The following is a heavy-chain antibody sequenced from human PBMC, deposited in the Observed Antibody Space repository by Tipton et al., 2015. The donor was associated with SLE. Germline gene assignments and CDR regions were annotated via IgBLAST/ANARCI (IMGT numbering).Heavy chain of an antibody. V-gene: IGHV4-61*09. CDR3: ARGGMY. CDR1: GGSISSGNYS. D-gene: IGHD6-13*01. J-gene: IGHJ4*02. CDR2: IYTSGNT. Sequence: TLSLTCTVSGGSISSGNYSWIWIRLPAGKALEWLGKIYTSGNTNYSPPLKSRVTNSVDTPKNQFSLKLSPVTAADTAVYYCARGGMYGGQGTLVTVSS.